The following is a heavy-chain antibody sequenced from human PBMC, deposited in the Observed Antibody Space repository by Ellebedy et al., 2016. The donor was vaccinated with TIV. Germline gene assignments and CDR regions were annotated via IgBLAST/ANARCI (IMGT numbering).Heavy chain of an antibody. J-gene: IGHJ5*02. CDR3: PRCRGSGTYYNCWFDP. CDR1: GYTFTGFY. V-gene: IGHV1-2*02. CDR2: INPNSGLT. Sequence: AASVKVSCKASGYTFTGFYMHWVRQAPGQGLEWMGWINPNSGLTKYAQKFQGRVTMTRDTSISTAYMDLRRLRTDDTAVYYCPRCRGSGTYYNCWFDPWGQGTLVTVSS. D-gene: IGHD3-10*01.